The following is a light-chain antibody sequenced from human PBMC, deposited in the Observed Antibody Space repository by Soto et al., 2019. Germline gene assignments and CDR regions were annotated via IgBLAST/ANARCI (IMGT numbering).Light chain of an antibody. J-gene: IGKJ5*01. Sequence: DSQMTQSPSSLSASVGDRVTITCGASQSISSYLNWYQQQPGKAPKLXXYAAASLQSGGPSRFSGSGSGTDFTLTISSLQPEDFATYYCQQSYSTPQITFGQGTRLEIK. V-gene: IGKV1-39*01. CDR2: AAA. CDR3: QQSYSTPQIT. CDR1: QSISSY.